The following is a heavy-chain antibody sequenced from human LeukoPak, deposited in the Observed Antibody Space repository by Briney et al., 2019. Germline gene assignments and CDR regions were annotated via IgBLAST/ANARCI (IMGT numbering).Heavy chain of an antibody. CDR2: LNWNGGST. D-gene: IGHD3-3*01. Sequence: PGGSLRLSCAASGFTFGNYGMSWVRQAPGKGLEWVCGLNWNGGSTGYADSVEGRFTISRDNAKNSQYLQMSSLRVEDTAVYYCARDRKDFWSGYYDPWGQGTLVTVSS. V-gene: IGHV3-20*04. CDR1: GFTFGNYG. J-gene: IGHJ5*02. CDR3: ARDRKDFWSGYYDP.